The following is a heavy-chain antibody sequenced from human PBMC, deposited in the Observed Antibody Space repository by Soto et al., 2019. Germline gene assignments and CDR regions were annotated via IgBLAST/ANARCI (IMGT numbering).Heavy chain of an antibody. CDR3: AKDPRGPDY. J-gene: IGHJ4*02. Sequence: GGSLRLSCAASGFTFTSYAMTWVRQAPGKGLEWVSGIRATADSPYYADSVKGRFTISKDNSNNILYLQMSSLSAEDTAVYYCAKDPRGPDYWGQGTLVTVSS. D-gene: IGHD5-12*01. V-gene: IGHV3-23*01. CDR2: IRATADSP. CDR1: GFTFTSYA.